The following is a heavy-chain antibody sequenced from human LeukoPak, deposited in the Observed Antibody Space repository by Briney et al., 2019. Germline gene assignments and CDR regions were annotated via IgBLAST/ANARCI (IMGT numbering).Heavy chain of an antibody. CDR3: ARGTPQSGYDYVWGSYRYTPAFDY. D-gene: IGHD3-16*02. Sequence: SETLSLTCAVYGGSFSGYYWSWIRQPPGKGLEWIGEINHSGSTNYNPSFKSRVTISVDTSKNQFSLKLSSVTAADTAVYYCARGTPQSGYDYVWGSYRYTPAFDYWGQGTLVTVSS. CDR1: GGSFSGYY. CDR2: INHSGST. J-gene: IGHJ4*02. V-gene: IGHV4-34*01.